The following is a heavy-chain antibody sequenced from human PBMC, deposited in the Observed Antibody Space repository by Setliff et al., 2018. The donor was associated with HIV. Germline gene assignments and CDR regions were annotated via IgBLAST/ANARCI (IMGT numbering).Heavy chain of an antibody. D-gene: IGHD3-10*01. Sequence: GASVKVSCKASGGTFSSYTINWVRQAPGQGLEWMGGIIPIFGTTNYAQKFQGRVTITTDESTSTAYMELSSLRFEDTALYYCARTREMVRGVITPAFDYWGLGTLVTAPQ. V-gene: IGHV1-69*05. CDR3: ARTREMVRGVITPAFDY. J-gene: IGHJ4*02. CDR2: IIPIFGTT. CDR1: GGTFSSYT.